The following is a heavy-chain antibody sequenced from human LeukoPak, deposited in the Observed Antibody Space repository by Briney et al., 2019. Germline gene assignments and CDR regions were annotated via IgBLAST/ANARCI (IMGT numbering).Heavy chain of an antibody. J-gene: IGHJ6*02. D-gene: IGHD5-12*01. Sequence: SETLSLTCAVYGGSFSGYYWSWIRQPPGKGLEWIGEINHSGSTNYNPSLKSRVTISVDTSKNQFSLKLSSVTAADTAVYYCARASGYGFDYYYYGMDVWGQGTTVTVSS. CDR3: ARASGYGFDYYYYGMDV. V-gene: IGHV4-34*01. CDR1: GGSFSGYY. CDR2: INHSGST.